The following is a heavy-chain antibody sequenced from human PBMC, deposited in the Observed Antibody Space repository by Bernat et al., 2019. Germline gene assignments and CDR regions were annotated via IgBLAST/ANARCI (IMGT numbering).Heavy chain of an antibody. CDR3: AWWVRYFGGFDP. CDR2: IYYSGST. J-gene: IGHJ5*02. Sequence: QVQLQESGPGLLKPSQTLSLTCAVSGGSISSGDYYWSWLRQPPGKGREGDGYIYYSGSTYYNPSLKSRVTISADTYKNQFSLNLSSVTAADTAVYYCAWWVRYFGGFDPSGQGTLVTVSS. CDR1: GGSISSGDYY. V-gene: IGHV4-30-4*01. D-gene: IGHD3-10*01.